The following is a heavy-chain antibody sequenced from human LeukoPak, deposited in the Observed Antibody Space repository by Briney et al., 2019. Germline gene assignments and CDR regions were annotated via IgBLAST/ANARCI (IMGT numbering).Heavy chain of an antibody. CDR1: GGSIDMTNY. D-gene: IGHD2/OR15-2a*01. Sequence: SGALSLTCGVSGGSIDMTNYWSWVRQVPGKGLEWIGEISHDGTRNYNASLRRRVAMSLDRANNQFSLSLTYVTAADTAVYYCTRENRPFCPFAYWGQGVLVTVSS. CDR2: ISHDGTR. V-gene: IGHV4-4*02. CDR3: TRENRPFCPFAY. J-gene: IGHJ4*02.